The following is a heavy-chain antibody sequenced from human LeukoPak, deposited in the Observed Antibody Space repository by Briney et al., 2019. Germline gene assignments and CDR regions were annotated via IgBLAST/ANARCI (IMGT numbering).Heavy chain of an antibody. Sequence: GGSLRLSCAASGFTFSSYPMTWVRQAPGKGLEWVSAIRPSDGNTFYADSVKGRFTISRDSSKNTLYMQMNSLRAEDTAVYYCAKLTSGWFEEFWGHGTLVTVSS. CDR2: IRPSDGNT. CDR3: AKLTSGWFEEF. V-gene: IGHV3-23*01. J-gene: IGHJ4*01. CDR1: GFTFSSYP. D-gene: IGHD6-19*01.